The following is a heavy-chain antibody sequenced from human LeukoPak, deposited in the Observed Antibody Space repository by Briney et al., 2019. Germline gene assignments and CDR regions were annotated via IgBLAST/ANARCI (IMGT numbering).Heavy chain of an antibody. Sequence: SETLSHTCAVYGGSFSGYYWSWIRQPPGKGLEWIGSIYYSGSTYYNPSLKSRVTISVDTSKNQFSLKLSSVTAADTAVYYCARGDSYVQIDYWGQGTLVTVSS. CDR3: ARGDSYVQIDY. D-gene: IGHD1-1*01. V-gene: IGHV4-34*01. CDR1: GGSFSGYY. CDR2: IYYSGST. J-gene: IGHJ4*02.